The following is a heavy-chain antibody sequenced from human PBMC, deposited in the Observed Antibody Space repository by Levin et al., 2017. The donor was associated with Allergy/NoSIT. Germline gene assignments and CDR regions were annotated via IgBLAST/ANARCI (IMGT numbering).Heavy chain of an antibody. D-gene: IGHD1-1*01. CDR1: GFSFSNSY. V-gene: IGHV3-7*03. Sequence: GGSLRLSCAASGFSFSNSYMCWVRQAPGKGLEWVASMKQDGTERNYVDSVKGRFTISRDNAKNSLYLQMNSLRADDTAVYYCARYNWNAEIDYWGPGTLVTVSS. CDR3: ARYNWNAEIDY. CDR2: MKQDGTER. J-gene: IGHJ4*02.